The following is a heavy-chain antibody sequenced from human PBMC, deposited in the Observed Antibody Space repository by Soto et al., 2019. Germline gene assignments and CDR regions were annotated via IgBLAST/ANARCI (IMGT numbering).Heavy chain of an antibody. CDR2: IKQDGSEK. V-gene: IGHV3-7*01. J-gene: IGHJ4*02. D-gene: IGHD3-10*01. CDR3: AREGRGHTMVRGPDY. Sequence: GGSLRLSCAASGFTFSSYWMSWVRQAPGKGLEWVANIKQDGSEKYYVDSVKGRFTISRDNAKNSLYLQMNSLRAEDTAVYYCAREGRGHTMVRGPDYWGQGTLVTVSS. CDR1: GFTFSSYW.